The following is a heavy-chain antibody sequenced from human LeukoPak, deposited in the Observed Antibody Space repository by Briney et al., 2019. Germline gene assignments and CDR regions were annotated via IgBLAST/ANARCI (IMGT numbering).Heavy chain of an antibody. V-gene: IGHV1-69*05. J-gene: IGHJ4*02. CDR1: GFTFSSYA. CDR3: ARVSDPTRGQQLDPYYFDY. D-gene: IGHD6-13*01. Sequence: GGSLRLSCAASGFTFSSYAISWVRQAPGQGLEWMGGIIPIFGTANYAQKFQGRVTITTDESTSTAYMELSSLRSEDTAVYYCARVSDPTRGQQLDPYYFDYWGQGTLVTVSS. CDR2: IIPIFGTA.